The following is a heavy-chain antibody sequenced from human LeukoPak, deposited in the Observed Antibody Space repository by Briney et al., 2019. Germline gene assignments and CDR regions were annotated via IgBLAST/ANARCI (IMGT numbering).Heavy chain of an antibody. V-gene: IGHV3-48*02. D-gene: IGHD4-17*01. CDR3: ARDRDYAFDY. Sequence: PGGSLRLSCSASGFTFSDYAMHWVRQAPGKGLEWISYIDSDTYGNTIYYPHTVKGRFTISRDNAKNSLYLQMDSLRDEDTAVYYCARDRDYAFDYWGQGTLVTVSS. CDR2: IDSDTYGNTI. J-gene: IGHJ4*02. CDR1: GFTFSDYA.